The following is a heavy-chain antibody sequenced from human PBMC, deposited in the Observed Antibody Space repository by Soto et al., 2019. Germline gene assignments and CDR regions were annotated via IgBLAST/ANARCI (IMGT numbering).Heavy chain of an antibody. J-gene: IGHJ5*02. CDR2: IYWDDDK. D-gene: IGHD3-10*01. Sequence: SRPPLVNPTQTLTLTCSFSGFSLSTSGVGVGWIRQPPGKALECLALIYWDDDKRYSPSLKSRLTITKDPSKNQVVLTMTNMDPVDTATYYCAHIPNYYQYNWFDPWGQGTLVTVSS. CDR1: GFSLSTSGVG. V-gene: IGHV2-5*02. CDR3: AHIPNYYQYNWFDP.